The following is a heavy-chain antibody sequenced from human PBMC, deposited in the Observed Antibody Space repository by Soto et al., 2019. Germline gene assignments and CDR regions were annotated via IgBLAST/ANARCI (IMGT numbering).Heavy chain of an antibody. CDR1: GGSISSGGYY. J-gene: IGHJ5*02. Sequence: QVQLQESGPGLVKPSQTLSLTCTVSGGSISSGGYYWSWIRQHPGKGLEWIGYIYYSGSTYYNPSLKSRVTISVDTSKNQFSLKLSSVTAADTVVYYCARGLLVTTFAWFDPWGQGTLVTVSS. V-gene: IGHV4-31*03. CDR3: ARGLLVTTFAWFDP. D-gene: IGHD5-18*01. CDR2: IYYSGST.